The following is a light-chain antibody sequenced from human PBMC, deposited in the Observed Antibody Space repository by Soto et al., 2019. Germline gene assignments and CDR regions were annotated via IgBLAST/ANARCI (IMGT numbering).Light chain of an antibody. V-gene: IGKV3-20*01. J-gene: IGKJ1*01. CDR3: QQYGSFPWT. CDR2: GVS. Sequence: EIVSTQSPGTLSLSPGERAILSCRASQSVTSIYLAWYQQKPGQAPRLLIYGVSSRATGIPDRFNGSGSGTDFALTISRLESEDFAVYYCQQYGSFPWTFGQGTKVEIK. CDR1: QSVTSIY.